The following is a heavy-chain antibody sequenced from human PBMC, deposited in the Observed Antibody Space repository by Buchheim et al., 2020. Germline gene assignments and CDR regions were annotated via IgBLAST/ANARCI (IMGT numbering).Heavy chain of an antibody. Sequence: QVQLEESGPGLVKPSQTLALRCTVAGGSISSGSYYWTWIRQYPGKGLEWIGNIYYTGSTYYNPSLESRVSISIDTSKNQFSLKLSSVTAADTAVYYCARALTSSYRSYNWFDPWGQGTL. J-gene: IGHJ5*02. D-gene: IGHD2-2*01. CDR2: IYYTGST. CDR1: GGSISSGSYY. V-gene: IGHV4-31*03. CDR3: ARALTSSYRSYNWFDP.